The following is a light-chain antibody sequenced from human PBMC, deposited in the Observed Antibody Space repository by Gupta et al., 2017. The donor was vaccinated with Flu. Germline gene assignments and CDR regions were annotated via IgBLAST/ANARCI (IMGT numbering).Light chain of an antibody. CDR2: GAS. CDR3: QQYARSPYT. CDR1: RSIDSSY. Sequence: EVVLAPSPGTVSLSPGERVTLSCRASRSIDSSYLAWYQQKPGQAPRLLIYGASRRATGIADRFSGSGSGTDFTLTINSLEPEDFAVYYCQQYARSPYTFGQGTKVEI. V-gene: IGKV3-20*01. J-gene: IGKJ2*01.